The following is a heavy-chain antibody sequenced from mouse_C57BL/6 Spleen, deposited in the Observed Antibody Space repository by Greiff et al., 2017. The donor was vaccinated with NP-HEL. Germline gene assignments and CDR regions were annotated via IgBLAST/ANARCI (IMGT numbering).Heavy chain of an antibody. D-gene: IGHD1-1*01. CDR2: IDPNNGGT. CDR3: ARVALHYYGSSSFAY. Sequence: EVQLQQSGPELVKPGASVKISCKASGYTFTDYYMNWVKQSHGKSLEWIGDIDPNNGGTSYNEKFKGKATLTVDKSSSTAYMKLRSLTSEDSAVYYCARVALHYYGSSSFAYWGQGTLVTVSA. J-gene: IGHJ3*01. CDR1: GYTFTDYY. V-gene: IGHV1-26*01.